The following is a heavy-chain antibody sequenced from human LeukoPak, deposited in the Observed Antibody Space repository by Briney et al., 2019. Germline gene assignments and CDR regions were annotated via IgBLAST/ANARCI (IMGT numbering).Heavy chain of an antibody. Sequence: SETLSLTCTVSGGSISSSSYYWGWIRQPPGKGLEWIGSIYYSGSTYYNPSLKSRVTISVDTSKNQFSLKLSSVTAADTAVYYCARVGYYDSSGYYFRSYYTSWGQGTLVTVSS. V-gene: IGHV4-39*07. CDR3: ARVGYYDSSGYYFRSYYTS. D-gene: IGHD3-22*01. CDR1: GGSISSSSYY. J-gene: IGHJ4*02. CDR2: IYYSGST.